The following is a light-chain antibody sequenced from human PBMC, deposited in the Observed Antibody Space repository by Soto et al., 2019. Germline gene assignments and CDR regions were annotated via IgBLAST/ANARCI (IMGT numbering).Light chain of an antibody. Sequence: EIVLTQSRPTLSLSQGERVPXSCRASQSVSTFLAWYQHKPGQATRLLIYGASSRATGVTDRLRGSGSGTDFTLTISGLEPEDFSVYYCQQYGRSTRTFGQGTKVDIK. CDR3: QQYGRSTRT. CDR1: QSVSTF. CDR2: GAS. J-gene: IGKJ1*01. V-gene: IGKV3-11*01.